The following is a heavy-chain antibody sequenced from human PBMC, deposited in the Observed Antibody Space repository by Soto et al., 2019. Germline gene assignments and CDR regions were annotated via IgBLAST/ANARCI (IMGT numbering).Heavy chain of an antibody. CDR2: IYHSVST. CDR1: GGSISSGGYS. Sequence: SETLSLTCAVSGGSISSGGYSWSWIRQPPGKGLEWIGYIYHSVSTYYNPSLKSRVTISVDRSKNQFSLKLSSVTAADTAVYYCARSPHIQLWSYPSDYWGQGTLVTVSS. J-gene: IGHJ4*02. D-gene: IGHD5-18*01. CDR3: ARSPHIQLWSYPSDY. V-gene: IGHV4-30-2*01.